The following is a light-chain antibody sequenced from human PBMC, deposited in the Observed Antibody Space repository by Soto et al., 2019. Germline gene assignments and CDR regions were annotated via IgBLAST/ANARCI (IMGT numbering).Light chain of an antibody. V-gene: IGKV3-20*01. CDR3: HQSDNTPQT. CDR2: AAS. J-gene: IGKJ2*01. CDR1: QSMKRRY. Sequence: EIVLMQSPGTLSLSPGERATLFCRASQSMKRRYLAWYQQKPGQAPRVLIYAASNRATGIPDRFSGSGSGTDFSLTISRLEPEDFAVYCCHQSDNTPQTFGQGTKVDIK.